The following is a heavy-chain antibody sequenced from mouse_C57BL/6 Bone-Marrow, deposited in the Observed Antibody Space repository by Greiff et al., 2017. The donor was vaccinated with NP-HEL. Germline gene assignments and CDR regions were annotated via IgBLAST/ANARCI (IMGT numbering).Heavy chain of an antibody. CDR3: TFYGYEGAMDY. CDR1: GFNIKDDY. J-gene: IGHJ4*01. D-gene: IGHD2-2*01. Sequence: EVKLVESGAELVRPGASVKLSCTASGFNIKDDYMHWVKQRPEQGLEWIGWIDSENGDTEYASKFQGKATITADTSSNTAYLQLSSLTSEDTAVYYCTFYGYEGAMDYWGQGTSVTVSS. V-gene: IGHV14-4*01. CDR2: IDSENGDT.